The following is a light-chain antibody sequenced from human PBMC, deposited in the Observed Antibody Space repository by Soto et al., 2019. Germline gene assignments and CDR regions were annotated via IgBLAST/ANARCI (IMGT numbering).Light chain of an antibody. V-gene: IGKV1-5*03. CDR1: QNINNW. CDR3: QQYDSDSSA. CDR2: EAS. J-gene: IGKJ2*01. Sequence: DIQMTQSPSTLSASVGDRVTITCRASQNINNWLAWYQQKPGKAPKLLIFEASSLLSGVASRFSGSGSGTEFTLTISSLQPDDFATYYCQQYDSDSSAFGQGTKLEIK.